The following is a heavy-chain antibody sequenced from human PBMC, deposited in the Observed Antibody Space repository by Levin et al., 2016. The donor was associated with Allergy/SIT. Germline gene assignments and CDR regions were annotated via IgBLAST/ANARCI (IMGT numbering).Heavy chain of an antibody. J-gene: IGHJ5*02. CDR2: IIPIFGTA. CDR3: ARDGAGGSYEENWFDP. Sequence: SVKVSCKASGGTFSSYAISWVRQAPGQGLEWMGGIIPIFGTANYAQKFQGRVTITADESTSTAYMEPSSLRSEDTAVYYCARDGAGGSYEENWFDPWGQGTLVTVSS. V-gene: IGHV1-69*13. D-gene: IGHD1-26*01. CDR1: GGTFSSYA.